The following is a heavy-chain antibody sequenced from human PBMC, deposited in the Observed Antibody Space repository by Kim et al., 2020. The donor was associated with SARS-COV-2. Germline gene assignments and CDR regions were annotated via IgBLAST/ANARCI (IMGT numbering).Heavy chain of an antibody. CDR1: GFTFSDYY. Sequence: GGSLRLSCAASGFTFSDYYMSWIRQAPGKGPEWISIISSTANTIYYAASVKGLFTVSRDNARNSLYLQMNSLRGEDTAVYYCAKDLGPPRSGGFGSWVARLAVTGTIDSWGQGTLVTVSS. J-gene: IGHJ4*02. D-gene: IGHD6-19*01. CDR3: AKDLGPPRSGGFGSWVARLAVTGTIDS. V-gene: IGHV3-11*04. CDR2: ISSTANTI.